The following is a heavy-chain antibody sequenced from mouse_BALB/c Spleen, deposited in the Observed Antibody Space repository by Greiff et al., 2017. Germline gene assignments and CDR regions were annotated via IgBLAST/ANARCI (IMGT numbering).Heavy chain of an antibody. V-gene: IGHV14-3*02. Sequence: VQLQQSGAELVKPGASVKLSCTASGFNIKDTYMHWVKQRPEQGLEWIGRIDPANGNTIYDPKFQGKASITADTSSNTAYLQLSSLTSEDTAVYYCARSGGYFDVWGAGTTVTVSS. D-gene: IGHD3-2*02. CDR1: GFNIKDTY. J-gene: IGHJ1*01. CDR2: IDPANGNT. CDR3: ARSGGYFDV.